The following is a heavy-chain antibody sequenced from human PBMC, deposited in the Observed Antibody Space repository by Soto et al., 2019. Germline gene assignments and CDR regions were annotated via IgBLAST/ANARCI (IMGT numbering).Heavy chain of an antibody. CDR3: AKVKDLPRGWSGMDV. D-gene: IGHD6-19*01. V-gene: IGHV3-23*01. CDR2: ISGSGGST. CDR1: GFTFSSYS. Sequence: XGSLRLSFAAPGFTFSSYSMSWVRQAPGKGLEWVSAISGSGGSTYYADSVKGRFTISRDNSKNTLYLQMNSLRAEDTAVYYCAKVKDLPRGWSGMDVWGQGTTVTVSS. J-gene: IGHJ6*02.